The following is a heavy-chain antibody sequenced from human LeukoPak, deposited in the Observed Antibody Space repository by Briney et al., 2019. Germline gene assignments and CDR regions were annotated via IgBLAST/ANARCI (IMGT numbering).Heavy chain of an antibody. CDR2: INHSGST. J-gene: IGHJ5*02. Sequence: SETLSLTCTVPGGSISNYYWSWIRQPPWKGLEWIGEINHSGSTNYNPSLKSRVTISVDTSKNQFSLKLSSVTAADTAVYYCARAWGSGSYSFDPWGQGTLVTVSS. D-gene: IGHD1-26*01. V-gene: IGHV4-34*01. CDR1: GGSISNYY. CDR3: ARAWGSGSYSFDP.